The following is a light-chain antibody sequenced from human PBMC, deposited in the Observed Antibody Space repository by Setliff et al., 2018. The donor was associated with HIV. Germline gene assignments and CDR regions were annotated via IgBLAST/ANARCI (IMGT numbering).Light chain of an antibody. CDR3: SSYAITNSLP. J-gene: IGLJ1*01. V-gene: IGLV2-14*01. Sequence: QSALTQPASVSGSPGQSITISCTGTSSNVGGYNYVSWYQQHPGKAPKLISYGVRNRPSGVSERFSGSRSGNTASLPISGLQAEDEADYYCSSYAITNSLPFGTGTKVTVL. CDR2: GVR. CDR1: SSNVGGYNY.